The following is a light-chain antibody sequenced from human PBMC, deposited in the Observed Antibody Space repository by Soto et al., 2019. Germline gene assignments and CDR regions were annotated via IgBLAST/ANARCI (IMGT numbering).Light chain of an antibody. J-gene: IGLJ1*01. V-gene: IGLV2-14*01. CDR2: EVS. Sequence: QSVLTQPASVSGSPGQSFTISCTGTRGNVGAFNFVSWYQQYAGKAPKLIIYEVSHRPSGVSSRFSGSKSGNTASLTCSGLQSEDEADYYCSSYEPTSERGFGTGTKLTVL. CDR1: RGNVGAFNF. CDR3: SSYEPTSERG.